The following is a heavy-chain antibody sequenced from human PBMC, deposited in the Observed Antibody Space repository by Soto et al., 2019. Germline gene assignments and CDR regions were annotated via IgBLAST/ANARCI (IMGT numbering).Heavy chain of an antibody. CDR2: IYYSGST. CDR3: ARNAVHSSGFTDY. Sequence: ETLSLTCTVSGGSISSSSYYWGWIRQPPGKGLEWIGSIYYSGSTYYNPSLKSRVTISVDTSKNQFSLKLSSVTAADTAVYYCARNAVHSSGFTDYWGQGTLVTVSS. J-gene: IGHJ4*02. CDR1: GGSISSSSYY. D-gene: IGHD6-19*01. V-gene: IGHV4-39*01.